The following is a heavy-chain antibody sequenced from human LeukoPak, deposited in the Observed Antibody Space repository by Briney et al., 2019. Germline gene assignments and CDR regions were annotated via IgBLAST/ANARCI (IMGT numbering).Heavy chain of an antibody. Sequence: ASVKVSCKASGYTFTSYDINWVRQAPGQGLEWMGWMNPNSGNTGYAQKFQGRVTMTRNTSISTAYMELSSLRSEDTAVYYCASDGAATPNGITAFDIWGQGTMVTVSS. CDR3: ASDGAATPNGITAFDI. CDR2: MNPNSGNT. D-gene: IGHD2-15*01. CDR1: GYTFTSYD. V-gene: IGHV1-8*01. J-gene: IGHJ3*02.